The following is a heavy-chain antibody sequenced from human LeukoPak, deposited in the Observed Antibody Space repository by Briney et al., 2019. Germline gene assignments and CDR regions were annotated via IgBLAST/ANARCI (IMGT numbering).Heavy chain of an antibody. CDR3: ARHEFRAYSSLYYYGMDV. J-gene: IGHJ6*02. CDR1: GGSISSGGYY. V-gene: IGHV4-31*03. D-gene: IGHD6-13*01. Sequence: ASETLSLTCTVSGGSISSGGYYWSWIRQHPGKGLEWIGYIYYSGSTYYNPSLKSRVTISVDTSKNQFSLKLSSVTAADTAVYYCARHEFRAYSSLYYYGMDVWGQGTTVTVSS. CDR2: IYYSGST.